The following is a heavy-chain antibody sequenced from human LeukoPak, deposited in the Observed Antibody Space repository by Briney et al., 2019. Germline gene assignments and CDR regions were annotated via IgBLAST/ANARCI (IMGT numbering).Heavy chain of an antibody. J-gene: IGHJ6*03. V-gene: IGHV3-11*06. D-gene: IGHD3-22*01. CDR3: ARGPYYYDSSGPIYYMDV. CDR1: GFTFSDYY. CDR2: ISSSSTYI. Sequence: GGSLRLSCAASGFTFSDYYMSWIRQAPGKGLEWVSSISSSSTYIYDADSVKGRFTVSRDNAKNSLYLQMNGLRAEDTAVYYCARGPYYYDSSGPIYYMDVWGKGTTVTVSS.